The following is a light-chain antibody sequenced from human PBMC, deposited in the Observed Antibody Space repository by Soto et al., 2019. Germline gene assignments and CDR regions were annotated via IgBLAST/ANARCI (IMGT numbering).Light chain of an antibody. Sequence: EIVLTQSPATLSLSPGERATLSCRASQSVSSYLAWYQQKPGQAPRLLIYDASNSATGIPARFSVSGSGTDFTLTISSLEPEDFAVYYCQQRSNWPSYTFGQGTKLEIK. J-gene: IGKJ2*01. CDR3: QQRSNWPSYT. CDR2: DAS. V-gene: IGKV3-11*01. CDR1: QSVSSY.